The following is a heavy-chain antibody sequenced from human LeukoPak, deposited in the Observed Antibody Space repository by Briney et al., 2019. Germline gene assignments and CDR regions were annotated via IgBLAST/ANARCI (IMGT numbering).Heavy chain of an antibody. CDR2: IIPILGIA. CDR3: ARAASFSGYSSGWSDY. V-gene: IGHV1-69*04. D-gene: IGHD6-19*01. CDR1: GGTFSSYA. Sequence: GASVKVSCKASGGTFSSYAISWVRQAPGQGLEWMGRIIPILGIANYAQKFQGRVTITADKSTSTAHMELSSLRSEDTAVYYCARAASFSGYSSGWSDYWGQGTLVTVSS. J-gene: IGHJ4*02.